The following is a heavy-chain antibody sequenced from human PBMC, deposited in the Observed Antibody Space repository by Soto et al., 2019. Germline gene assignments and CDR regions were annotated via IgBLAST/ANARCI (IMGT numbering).Heavy chain of an antibody. D-gene: IGHD6-6*01. CDR1: GYTFTSYC. J-gene: IGHJ6*02. CDR3: ARAMGIAARPDAYYYYGMDV. CDR2: ISAYNGNT. Sequence: ASVNVSCKSSGYTFTSYCISWVRQAPGQGLEWMGWISAYNGNTNYAQKLQGRVTMTTDTSTSTAYMELRSLRSDDTAVYYCARAMGIAARPDAYYYYGMDVWGQGTTVTVSS. V-gene: IGHV1-18*01.